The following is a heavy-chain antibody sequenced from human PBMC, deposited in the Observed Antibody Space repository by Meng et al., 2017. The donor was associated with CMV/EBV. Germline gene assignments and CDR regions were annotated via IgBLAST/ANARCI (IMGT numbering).Heavy chain of an antibody. CDR2: INHSGST. Sequence: QVQLQQGGAGLLKPSETLALTCAVYGESFSGYYWSWIRQPPGKGLEWIGEINHSGSTNYNPSLKSRVTISVDTSKNQFSLKLSSVTAADTAVYYCARAKIMYYYDSSGYYYDYWGQGTLVTVSS. D-gene: IGHD3-22*01. J-gene: IGHJ4*02. CDR3: ARAKIMYYYDSSGYYYDY. CDR1: GESFSGYY. V-gene: IGHV4-34*01.